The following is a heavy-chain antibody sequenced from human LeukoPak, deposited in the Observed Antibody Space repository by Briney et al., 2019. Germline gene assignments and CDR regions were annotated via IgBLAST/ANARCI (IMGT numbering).Heavy chain of an antibody. Sequence: PGGSLRLSCAASGFTFSSYWMHWVRQAPGKGLVWVSRINSDGSSTSYADSVKGRFTISRDNAKDTLYLQMNSLRAEDTAVYYCARAYSSSWYEDWGQGTLVTVSS. V-gene: IGHV3-74*01. J-gene: IGHJ4*02. CDR3: ARAYSSSWYED. CDR1: GFTFSSYW. CDR2: INSDGSST. D-gene: IGHD6-13*01.